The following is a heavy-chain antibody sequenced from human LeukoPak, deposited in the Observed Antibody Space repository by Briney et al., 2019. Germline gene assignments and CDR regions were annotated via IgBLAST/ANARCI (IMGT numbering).Heavy chain of an antibody. CDR3: ARDLRRQQLAFDY. V-gene: IGHV4-59*11. J-gene: IGHJ4*02. D-gene: IGHD6-6*01. CDR2: IYYSRST. CDR1: GGSISSHY. Sequence: PSETLSLTCTVSGGSISSHYWNWIRQPPGKGLEGIGYIYYSRSTNYTPSLKSRVTISVDTSKNQSSLKLSSVTAADTAVYYCARDLRRQQLAFDYWGQGTLVTVSS.